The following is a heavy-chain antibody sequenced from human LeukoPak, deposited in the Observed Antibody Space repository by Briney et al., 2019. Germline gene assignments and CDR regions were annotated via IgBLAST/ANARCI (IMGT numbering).Heavy chain of an antibody. D-gene: IGHD4-17*01. CDR2: IHYSGST. Sequence: SETLSLTCTVSGGSISSGGYYWRWMRQHPGKGLEWIGYIHYSGSTHYNPSLKSRVTISVDTSKNQFPLKLNSMTAADTAVYYCARTIPLRSYYFDYWGQGTLVTVSS. V-gene: IGHV4-31*03. CDR1: GGSISSGGYY. CDR3: ARTIPLRSYYFDY. J-gene: IGHJ4*02.